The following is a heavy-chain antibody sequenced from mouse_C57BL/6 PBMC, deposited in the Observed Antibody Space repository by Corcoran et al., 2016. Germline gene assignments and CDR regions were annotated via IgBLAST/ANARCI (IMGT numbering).Heavy chain of an antibody. J-gene: IGHJ4*01. CDR1: GYAFSSYW. Sequence: QVQLQQSGAELVKPGASVKISCKASGYAFSSYWKHWVKQRPGEGLEGIGQIYPGDGDTNYNGKFKGKATLTEDKSSSTAYMQLSSLTSEDSAVYFCARGGGAMDYWGQGTSVTVSS. CDR2: IYPGDGDT. CDR3: ARGGGAMDY. D-gene: IGHD1-1*02. V-gene: IGHV1-80*01.